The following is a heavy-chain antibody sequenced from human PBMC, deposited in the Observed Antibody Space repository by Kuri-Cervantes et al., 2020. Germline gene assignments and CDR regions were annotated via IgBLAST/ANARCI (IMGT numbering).Heavy chain of an antibody. J-gene: IGHJ6*02. CDR3: ARDRFQSRPPYYYGMDV. V-gene: IGHV3-11*04. D-gene: IGHD3-16*01. CDR1: GFTFSDYY. Sequence: GESLKISCAASGFTFSDYYMSWIRQAPGKGLEWVSYISSSGSTIYYADSVKGRFTISRDNAKNSLYLQMNSLRAEDTAVYYCARDRFQSRPPYYYGMDVWGQGTTVTVSS. CDR2: ISSSGSTI.